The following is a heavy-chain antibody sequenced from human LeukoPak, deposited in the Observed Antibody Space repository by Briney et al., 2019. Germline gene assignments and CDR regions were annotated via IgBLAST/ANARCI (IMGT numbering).Heavy chain of an antibody. D-gene: IGHD3-10*01. CDR1: GGSISCSSYY. V-gene: IGHV4-39*07. CDR2: IYYSGST. CDR3: VRGQSGGLLFDN. Sequence: SETLSLTCTVSGGSISCSSYYWGWIRQPPGKGLEWIGSIYYSGSTYYSPSLKTRVTISVDTSKNQCSLKLSSVTAADTAVYYCVRGQSGGLLFDNWGQGTLVTVSS. J-gene: IGHJ4*02.